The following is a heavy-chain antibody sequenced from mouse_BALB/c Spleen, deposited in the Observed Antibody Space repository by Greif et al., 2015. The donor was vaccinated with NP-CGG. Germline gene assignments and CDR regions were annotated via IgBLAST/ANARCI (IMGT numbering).Heavy chain of an antibody. CDR2: ISSGGSYT. J-gene: IGHJ1*01. V-gene: IGHV5-6-4*01. D-gene: IGHD2-1*01. Sequence: EVKVVESGGGLVKPGGSLKLSCAASGFTFSSYTMSWVRQTPEKRLEWVATISSGGSYTYYPDSVKGRFTISRDNAKNTPYLQMSSLKSEDTAMYYCTRDGKNGNPHFDVWGAGTTVTVSS. CDR1: GFTFSSYT. CDR3: TRDGKNGNPHFDV.